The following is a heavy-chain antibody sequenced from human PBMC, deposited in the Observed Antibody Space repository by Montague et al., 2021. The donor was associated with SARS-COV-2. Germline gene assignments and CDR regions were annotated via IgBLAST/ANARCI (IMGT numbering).Heavy chain of an antibody. CDR3: ASRGAGWFGSNPERFDY. CDR2: IYHSGST. CDR1: GGSISSSNW. J-gene: IGHJ4*02. D-gene: IGHD3-10*01. V-gene: IGHV4-4*02. Sequence: SETLSLTCAVSGGSISSSNWWSWVRQPPGKGLEWIGEIYHSGSTXXNPSLKSRVTISVDKSKNQFSLKLSSVTAADTAEYYCASRGAGWFGSNPERFDYWGQGTLVTVSS.